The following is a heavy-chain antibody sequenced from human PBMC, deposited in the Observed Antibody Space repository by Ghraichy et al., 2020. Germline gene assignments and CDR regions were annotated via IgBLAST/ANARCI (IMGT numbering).Heavy chain of an antibody. Sequence: GGSLRLSCAASGFPFSSYAMSWVRQTPGKGLEWVSSISFSGANTYYAVSVKGRFTISRDNSKNTLYLQMNSLRADDTAVYYCAKAWGYCSAATCPSYNWFDPWGQGTLVTVSS. D-gene: IGHD2-15*01. J-gene: IGHJ5*02. V-gene: IGHV3-23*01. CDR3: AKAWGYCSAATCPSYNWFDP. CDR1: GFPFSSYA. CDR2: ISFSGANT.